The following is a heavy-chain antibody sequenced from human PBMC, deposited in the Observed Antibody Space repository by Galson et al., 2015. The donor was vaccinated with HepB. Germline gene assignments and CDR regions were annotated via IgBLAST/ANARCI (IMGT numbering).Heavy chain of an antibody. V-gene: IGHV3-9*01. CDR3: AKDPSYYYDSSGYTVGRRAPVDDY. Sequence: SLRLSCAASGFTFDDYAMHWVRQAPGKGLEWVSGISWNNGSIGYADSVKGRFTISRDNAKNSLYLQMNSLRAEDTALYYCAKDPSYYYDSSGYTVGRRAPVDDYWGQGTLVTVSS. J-gene: IGHJ4*02. D-gene: IGHD3-22*01. CDR2: ISWNNGSI. CDR1: GFTFDDYA.